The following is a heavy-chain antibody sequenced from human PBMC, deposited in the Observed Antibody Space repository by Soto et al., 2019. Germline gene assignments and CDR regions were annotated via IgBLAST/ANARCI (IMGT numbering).Heavy chain of an antibody. J-gene: IGHJ2*01. V-gene: IGHV3-33*06. CDR3: AKVKKQGYCSGGSCLSYWYFDL. Sequence: GSLRLSCAASGFTFSSYGMHWVRQAPGKGLEWVAVIWYDGSNKYYADSVKGRFTISRDNSKNTLYLQMNSLRAEDTAVYYCAKVKKQGYCSGGSCLSYWYFDLWGRGTLVTAPQ. CDR1: GFTFSSYG. D-gene: IGHD2-15*01. CDR2: IWYDGSNK.